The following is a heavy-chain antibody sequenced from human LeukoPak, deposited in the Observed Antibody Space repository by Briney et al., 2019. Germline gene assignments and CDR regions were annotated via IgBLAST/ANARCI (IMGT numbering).Heavy chain of an antibody. CDR1: GFISPIYW. D-gene: IGHD6-13*01. V-gene: IGHV3-21*01. Sequence: PGGSLRLSCVASGFISPIYWMTWVRQAPGKGLEWVSSISSSSSYIYYADSVKGRFTIFRDNAKNSLYLQMNSLRAEDTAVYYCARDRLAAAGPSDAFDIWGQGTMVTVSS. CDR3: ARDRLAAAGPSDAFDI. J-gene: IGHJ3*02. CDR2: ISSSSSYI.